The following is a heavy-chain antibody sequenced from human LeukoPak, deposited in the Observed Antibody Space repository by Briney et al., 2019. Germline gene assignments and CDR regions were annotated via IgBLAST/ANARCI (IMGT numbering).Heavy chain of an antibody. CDR2: IYYSGST. D-gene: IGHD6-19*01. V-gene: IGHV4-39*01. CDR3: ARFCSGWFFDY. CDR1: GGSISSSSYF. Sequence: SETLSLTCTVSGGSISSSSYFWGWIRQPPGKGLEWVGSIYYSGSTSYNPSLKSRVTISVDTSKNQFSLKLSSVTAADTAVYYCARFCSGWFFDYWGQGTLVTVSS. J-gene: IGHJ4*02.